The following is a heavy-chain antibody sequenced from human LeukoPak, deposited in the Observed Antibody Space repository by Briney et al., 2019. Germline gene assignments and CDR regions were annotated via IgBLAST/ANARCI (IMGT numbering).Heavy chain of an antibody. Sequence: ASAKVSCKASGYTFTGYYMHWVRQAPGQGLEWMGWINPNSGGTNYAQKFQGWVTMTRDTSISTAYMELSRLRSEDTAVYYCAMISGSWRPLDYWGQGTLVTVSS. D-gene: IGHD6-13*01. J-gene: IGHJ4*02. CDR2: INPNSGGT. CDR1: GYTFTGYY. CDR3: AMISGSWRPLDY. V-gene: IGHV1-2*04.